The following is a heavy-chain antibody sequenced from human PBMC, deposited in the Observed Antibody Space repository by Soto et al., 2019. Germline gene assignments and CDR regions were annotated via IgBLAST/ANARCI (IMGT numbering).Heavy chain of an antibody. V-gene: IGHV3-23*01. Sequence: EVQLLESGGGLVQPGGSLRLSCAASGFTFSSYAMNWVRQAPGKGLEWVSAISGSGGSTYYADSVKGRFTISRDNSKNTLYLQMNSLRAEDTAVYYCAKVVVVAGNMDVWGKGTTVTVSS. D-gene: IGHD2-15*01. CDR1: GFTFSSYA. J-gene: IGHJ6*03. CDR2: ISGSGGST. CDR3: AKVVVVAGNMDV.